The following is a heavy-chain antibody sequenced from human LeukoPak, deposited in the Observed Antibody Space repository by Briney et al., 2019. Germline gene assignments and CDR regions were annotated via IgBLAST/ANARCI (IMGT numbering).Heavy chain of an antibody. CDR3: AKGVSGTAYFDY. CDR2: ISWSSGSI. Sequence: NPGRSPRLSCAASGFTFDNYAMHWVRQAPGKGLEWVSGISWSSGSIGYADSVKGRFTISRDNAKNSLHLQMNSLRPEDTALYYCAKGVSGTAYFDYWGQGTLVTVSS. J-gene: IGHJ4*02. V-gene: IGHV3-9*01. D-gene: IGHD1/OR15-1a*01. CDR1: GFTFDNYA.